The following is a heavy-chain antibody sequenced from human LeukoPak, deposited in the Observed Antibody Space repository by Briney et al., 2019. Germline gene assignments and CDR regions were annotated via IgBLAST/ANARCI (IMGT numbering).Heavy chain of an antibody. D-gene: IGHD6-13*01. J-gene: IGHJ4*02. Sequence: ASVKVSCKASGYTFTSYGFSWVRQAPGQGLEWMGCISPYKGNTNYAQKLQGRVTMTSDTSTSTAYMELRSLRSDDTAVYYCARAVIPVAVKPAFDYWGQGALVTVSS. V-gene: IGHV1-18*01. CDR3: ARAVIPVAVKPAFDY. CDR2: ISPYKGNT. CDR1: GYTFTSYG.